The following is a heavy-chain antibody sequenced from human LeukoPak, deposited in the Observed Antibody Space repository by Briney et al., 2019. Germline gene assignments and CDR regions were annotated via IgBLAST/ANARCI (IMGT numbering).Heavy chain of an antibody. Sequence: ASVKASCKASGYTFTSYDINWVRQAPGQGLEWMGGIIPIFGTANYAQKFQGRVTITADESTSTAYMELSSLRSEDTAVYYCARSRYYYYYMDVWGKGTTVTVSS. V-gene: IGHV1-69*13. J-gene: IGHJ6*03. CDR3: ARSRYYYYYMDV. CDR1: GYTFTSYD. CDR2: IIPIFGTA.